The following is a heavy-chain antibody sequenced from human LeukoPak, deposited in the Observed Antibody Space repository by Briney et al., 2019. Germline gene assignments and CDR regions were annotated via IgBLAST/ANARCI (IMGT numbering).Heavy chain of an antibody. CDR2: INHSGST. J-gene: IGHJ4*02. D-gene: IGHD2/OR15-2a*01. V-gene: IGHV4-34*01. CDR3: ARAMSRIRKVFDY. Sequence: PSETLSLTCAVYGGSFSGYYWGWIRQPPGKGLEWIGEINHSGSTNYNPSLKSRVTISVDTSKNQFSLKLSSVTAADTAVYYCARAMSRIRKVFDYWGQGTLVTVSS. CDR1: GGSFSGYY.